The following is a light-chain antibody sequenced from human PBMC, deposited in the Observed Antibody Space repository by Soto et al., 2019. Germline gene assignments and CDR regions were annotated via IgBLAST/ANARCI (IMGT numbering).Light chain of an antibody. CDR1: QGIGND. V-gene: IGKV1-17*01. J-gene: IGKJ1*01. Sequence: QMARSPWSLSASVGDRVTITCRASQGIGNDLGWYQQKSGKAPERLIYGASRLQSGVPSRFSGSGSGTEFTLTISGLQPEDFATYYCLQHNSYPRTFGHGTKVDIK. CDR2: GAS. CDR3: LQHNSYPRT.